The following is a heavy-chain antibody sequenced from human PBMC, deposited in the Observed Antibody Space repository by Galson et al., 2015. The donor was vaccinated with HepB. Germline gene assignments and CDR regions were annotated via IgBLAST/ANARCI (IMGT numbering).Heavy chain of an antibody. J-gene: IGHJ6*02. D-gene: IGHD3-10*01. Sequence: SLRLSCAASGFTFSGYSMNWVRQAPGRGLEWVSYISSSGSTIYYADSVKGRFTISRDNAKNSLYLQMNSLRAEDTAVYYCASLRGTPNYYYYGMDYWGQGTLVTVSS. CDR1: GFTFSGYS. V-gene: IGHV3-48*01. CDR3: ASLRGTPNYYYYGMDY. CDR2: ISSSGSTI.